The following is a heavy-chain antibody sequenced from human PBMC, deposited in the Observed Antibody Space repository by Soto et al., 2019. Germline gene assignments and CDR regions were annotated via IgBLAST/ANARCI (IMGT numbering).Heavy chain of an antibody. Sequence: SETLSLTCSVSGYSVTSSDYYWAWIRQPPGKGLEWVGSMFYSGLTYYNPSLKSRVTLSVDTSKNQFSVRLNSVTAADTAVYYCAPLGVSIRGPYGIHVWGQGTTVTVSS. CDR2: MFYSGLT. D-gene: IGHD2-15*01. V-gene: IGHV4-39*01. CDR1: GYSVTSSDYY. J-gene: IGHJ6*02. CDR3: APLGVSIRGPYGIHV.